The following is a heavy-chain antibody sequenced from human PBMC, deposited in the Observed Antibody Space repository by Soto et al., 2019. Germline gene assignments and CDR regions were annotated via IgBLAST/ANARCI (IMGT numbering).Heavy chain of an antibody. CDR3: ARGVKDWVDAFDI. CDR2: IYHSGST. V-gene: IGHV4-4*02. CDR1: GGSISSSNW. J-gene: IGHJ3*02. D-gene: IGHD3-9*01. Sequence: QVQLQESGPGLVKPSGTLSLTCAVSGGSISSSNWWSWVRQPPGKGLEWIGEIYHSGSTNYNPSLNSRVTITVDKSKNQYSLKLSSVTAADTAVYYCARGVKDWVDAFDIWGQGTMVTVSS.